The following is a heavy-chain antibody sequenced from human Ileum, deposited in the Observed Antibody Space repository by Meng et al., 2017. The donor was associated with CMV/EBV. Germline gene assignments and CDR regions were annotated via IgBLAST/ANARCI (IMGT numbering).Heavy chain of an antibody. Sequence: LSCEASGLTCGNAWLSWVRQVPGKGLELVGRIKSKNDGGRTDYAAPVEGRFTVSRDDSKNTLYLQMNSLKSEDTAMYYCTTDLNLFDYWGQGTLVTVSS. D-gene: IGHD1-14*01. CDR3: TTDLNLFDY. CDR1: GLTCGNAW. CDR2: IKSKNDGGRT. V-gene: IGHV3-15*01. J-gene: IGHJ4*02.